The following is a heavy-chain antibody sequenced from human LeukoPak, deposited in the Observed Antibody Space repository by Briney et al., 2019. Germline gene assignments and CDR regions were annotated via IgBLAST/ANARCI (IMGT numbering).Heavy chain of an antibody. CDR1: GGSISSYY. Sequence: PSETLSLTCTVSGGSISSYYWSWIRQPPGKGLEWIGYIYYSGSTNYNPSLKSRVTISVDTSKNQFSLKLSSVTAADTAVYYCARGGIAYCGGDCYYYYGMDVWGQGTTVTVSS. D-gene: IGHD2-21*02. V-gene: IGHV4-59*08. CDR2: IYYSGST. CDR3: ARGGIAYCGGDCYYYYGMDV. J-gene: IGHJ6*02.